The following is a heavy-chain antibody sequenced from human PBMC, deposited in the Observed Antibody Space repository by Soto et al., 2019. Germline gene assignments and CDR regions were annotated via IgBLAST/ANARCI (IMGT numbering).Heavy chain of an antibody. CDR2: IIPILGIA. Sequence: QVQLVQSGAEVKKPGSSVKVSCKASGGTFSSYTISWVRQAPGQGLEWMGRIIPILGIANYAQKFQGRVTITSDKSTSTAYMELSSLRSEDTAVYYCAMAYCSSTSCQPLYFDYWGQGTLVTVSS. D-gene: IGHD2-2*01. CDR1: GGTFSSYT. CDR3: AMAYCSSTSCQPLYFDY. V-gene: IGHV1-69*02. J-gene: IGHJ4*02.